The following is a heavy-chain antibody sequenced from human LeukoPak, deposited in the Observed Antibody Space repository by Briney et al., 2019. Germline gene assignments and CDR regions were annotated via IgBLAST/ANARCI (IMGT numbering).Heavy chain of an antibody. CDR2: IYYSGST. V-gene: IGHV4-59*01. Sequence: PSETLSLTCTVSGVSISSYYWNWIRQPPGKGLEWIGYIYYSGSTNYNPSLKSRVTISVDTSKNQFSLKVSSVTAADTAVYYCARGPNDYGAWYLDYWGQGILVTVSS. J-gene: IGHJ4*02. D-gene: IGHD4-17*01. CDR3: ARGPNDYGAWYLDY. CDR1: GVSISSYY.